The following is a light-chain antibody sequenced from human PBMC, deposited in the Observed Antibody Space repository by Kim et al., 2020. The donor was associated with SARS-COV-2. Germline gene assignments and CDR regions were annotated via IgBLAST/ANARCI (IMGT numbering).Light chain of an antibody. V-gene: IGKV1-5*01. Sequence: LSASVGDRVTITCRARQSISSWLAWYQQKPGKAPKLLIYDACSLESGVPSRFSGSGSGTEFTLTISSLQPDDFATYYCQQYNSYSFGGGTKVDIK. J-gene: IGKJ4*01. CDR3: QQYNSYS. CDR1: QSISSW. CDR2: DAC.